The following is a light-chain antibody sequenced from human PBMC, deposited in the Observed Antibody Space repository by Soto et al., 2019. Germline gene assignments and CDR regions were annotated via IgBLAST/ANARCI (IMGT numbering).Light chain of an antibody. CDR3: QQYGSSPPFT. V-gene: IGKV3-20*01. CDR2: GAS. J-gene: IGKJ3*01. CDR1: QSVTSTY. Sequence: EIVLTQSPGTLSLSPGERATLSCRASQSVTSTYLAWYQQTPGQAPRLLIYGASTRVTGIPDRFSGSGSGTDFTLTISRLEPEDFAVYYCQQYGSSPPFTFGPGTKVDIK.